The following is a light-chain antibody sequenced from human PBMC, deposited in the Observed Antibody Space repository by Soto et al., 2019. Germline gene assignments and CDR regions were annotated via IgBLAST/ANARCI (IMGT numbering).Light chain of an antibody. J-gene: IGLJ3*02. V-gene: IGLV4-69*01. CDR3: QSLGTGIQV. CDR2: INYDGTH. Sequence: QSVLTQWPSASASLGASVKLTCTLSSGYSTDAIAWHQQQSEKGPRFLMKINYDGTHSKGDGFFDRFSGSSSGAERHLTISSLQSEDEADYYCQSLGTGIQVFGGGTKLTVL. CDR1: SGYSTDA.